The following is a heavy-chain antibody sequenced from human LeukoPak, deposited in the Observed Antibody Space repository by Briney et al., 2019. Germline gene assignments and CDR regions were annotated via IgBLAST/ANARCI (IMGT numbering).Heavy chain of an antibody. V-gene: IGHV3-7*01. D-gene: IGHD2-21*02. CDR1: GFDFSGFS. CDR2: MDEYGSDI. CDR3: AKGVKQIVVVTAQHYLDY. J-gene: IGHJ4*02. Sequence: GGSLRLSCVVSGFDFSGFSMSWVRQAPGKGLEWVAIMDEYGSDIFYVESVKGRFIISRANARNSLYLQMNTLIADDTAVYYCAKGVKQIVVVTAQHYLDYWGQGTLVTVSS.